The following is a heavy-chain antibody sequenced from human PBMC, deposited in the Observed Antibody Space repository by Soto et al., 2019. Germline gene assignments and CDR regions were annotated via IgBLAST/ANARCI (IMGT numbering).Heavy chain of an antibody. V-gene: IGHV3-15*07. Sequence: EVQLVESGGGLVKPGGSLRLSCAGSGFTFSNVWMNWVRQAPGKGLEWVGRIKSETDGGTIDYASPVKGRFTIPRDGSNNPLYMQMNSLKTEDTATYYCTPLALKYNSDWYPLSDWGQGTRVTVSS. D-gene: IGHD6-19*01. CDR1: GFTFSNVW. CDR2: IKSETDGGTI. CDR3: TPLALKYNSDWYPLSD. J-gene: IGHJ4*02.